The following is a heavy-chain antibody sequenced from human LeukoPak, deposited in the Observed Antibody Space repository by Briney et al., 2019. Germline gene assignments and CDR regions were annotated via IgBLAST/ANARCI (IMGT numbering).Heavy chain of an antibody. Sequence: GGSLRLSCAASGFTFNNYVMNWVRQAPGKGLEWVSAITDSSTSTYYADSVKGRFTISRHNSKNTLYLQMNSLRAEDTAVYYCARGYSSPMSPPLLDYWGQGTLVTVSS. J-gene: IGHJ4*02. CDR3: ARGYSSPMSPPLLDY. CDR2: ITDSSTST. D-gene: IGHD6-19*01. CDR1: GFTFNNYV. V-gene: IGHV3-23*01.